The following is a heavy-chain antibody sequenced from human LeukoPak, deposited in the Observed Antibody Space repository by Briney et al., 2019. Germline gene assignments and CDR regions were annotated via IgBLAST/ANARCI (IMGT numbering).Heavy chain of an antibody. D-gene: IGHD3-3*01. CDR1: GGSISSGDYY. J-gene: IGHJ5*02. CDR2: IYYSGST. CDR3: ARMIFGVVIGWFDP. Sequence: PSETLSLTCTVSGGSISSGDYYWSWIRQPPGKGLEWIGYIYYSGSTYYNPSLKSRVTISVDTSKNQFSLKLSSVTAADTAVYYCARMIFGVVIGWFDPWGQGTLVTVSS. V-gene: IGHV4-30-4*08.